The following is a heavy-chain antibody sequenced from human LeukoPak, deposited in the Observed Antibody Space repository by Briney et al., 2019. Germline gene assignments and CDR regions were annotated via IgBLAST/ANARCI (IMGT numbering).Heavy chain of an antibody. CDR3: ASWGWGDIVVVPAATDAFDI. Sequence: SETLSLTCTVSGGSISSSSYYWGWIRQPPGKGLEWIGSIYYSGSTYYNPSLKSRVTISVDTSKNQFSLKLSSVTAADTAVYYCASWGWGDIVVVPAATDAFDIWGQGTMVSVSS. J-gene: IGHJ3*02. V-gene: IGHV4-39*01. CDR2: IYYSGST. CDR1: GGSISSSSYY. D-gene: IGHD2-2*01.